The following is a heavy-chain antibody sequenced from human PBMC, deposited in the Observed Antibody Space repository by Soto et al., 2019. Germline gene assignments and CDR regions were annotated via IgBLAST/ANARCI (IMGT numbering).Heavy chain of an antibody. CDR2: INHSGRT. Sequence: QVQLQQWGAGLLKPSETLSLTCAVYGGSFSGYYWSWIRQPPGKGLEWIGEINHSGRTNYNPSLKSRVTISVDTAKNQCSLKLSAVTAADTAVYYCARTMVRGVMRGGSFDYWGQGTLVTVSS. D-gene: IGHD3-10*01. V-gene: IGHV4-34*01. CDR1: GGSFSGYY. J-gene: IGHJ4*02. CDR3: ARTMVRGVMRGGSFDY.